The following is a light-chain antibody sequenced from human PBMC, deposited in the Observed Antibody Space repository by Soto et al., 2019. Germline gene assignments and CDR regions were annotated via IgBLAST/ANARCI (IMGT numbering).Light chain of an antibody. CDR3: KQSYITPQT. V-gene: IGKV1-39*01. J-gene: IGKJ1*01. CDR2: AAS. Sequence: DIQMTQSPSSLSASVGDRVTITCRASQSISSYLTWYQQKPGKAPKLLIYAASSLQRPVTSRFSRSASGTDFTLPISTLQPEDSATSYCKQSYITPQTFGQQTKVDIK. CDR1: QSISSY.